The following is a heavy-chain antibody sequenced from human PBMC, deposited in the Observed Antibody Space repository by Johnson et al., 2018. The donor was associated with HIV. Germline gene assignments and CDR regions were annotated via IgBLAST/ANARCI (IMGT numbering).Heavy chain of an antibody. D-gene: IGHD5-24*01. CDR3: ARGCRDGGPGDVFGV. CDR1: GLTVSNNY. CDR2: INSGGGT. V-gene: IGHV3-66*01. Sequence: EVQVVESGGGLVQPGGSLRLSCAASGLTVSNNYMTWVRQGPGKGLEWVSVINSGGGTYYADPVTGRFIISRDNSKNTLYLPMNSRRAEETAVYFCARGCRDGGPGDVFGVCGQGTRVTVSS. J-gene: IGHJ3*01.